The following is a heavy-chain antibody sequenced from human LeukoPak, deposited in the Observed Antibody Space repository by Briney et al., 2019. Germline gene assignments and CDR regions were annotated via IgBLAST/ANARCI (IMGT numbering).Heavy chain of an antibody. D-gene: IGHD6-13*01. CDR3: ARAIEGYSSSWYYFDY. CDR1: GFTFSSYS. J-gene: IGHJ4*02. CDR2: ISSSSSYI. V-gene: IGHV3-21*01. Sequence: PGGTLRLSCAASGFTFSSYSMTWVRQAPGKGLEWVSSISSSSSYIYYADSVKGRFTITRDNAKNSLYLQMNSLRAEDTAVYYCARAIEGYSSSWYYFDYWGQGTLVTVSS.